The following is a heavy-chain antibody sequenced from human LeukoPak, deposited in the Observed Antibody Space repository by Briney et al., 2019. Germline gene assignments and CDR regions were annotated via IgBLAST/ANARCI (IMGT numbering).Heavy chain of an antibody. CDR3: ARDRGYIYGYAFDY. J-gene: IGHJ4*02. CDR2: INSDGSTT. Sequence: GGSLRLSCAASGFTFSSYWMHWVRQAPGKGLVWVSRINSDGSTTTYADSVKGRFTISRDNAKNTLYLQMNSLRAEDTAVYYCARDRGYIYGYAFDYWGQGTLVTVSS. CDR1: GFTFSSYW. V-gene: IGHV3-74*01. D-gene: IGHD5-18*01.